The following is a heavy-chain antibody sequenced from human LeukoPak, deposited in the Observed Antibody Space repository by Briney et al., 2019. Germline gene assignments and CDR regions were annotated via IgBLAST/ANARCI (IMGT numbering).Heavy chain of an antibody. J-gene: IGHJ4*02. CDR3: ARGRALVVTLYYFDY. CDR1: GFTFSDYY. V-gene: IGHV3-11*04. D-gene: IGHD3-22*01. Sequence: GGSLRLSCAASGFTFSDYYMSWIRQAPGKGLEWVSYISSSGSTIYYADSVKGRFTISRDNAKNSLYLQMNSLRAEDTAVYYCARGRALVVTLYYFDYWGQGTLVTVSS. CDR2: ISSSGSTI.